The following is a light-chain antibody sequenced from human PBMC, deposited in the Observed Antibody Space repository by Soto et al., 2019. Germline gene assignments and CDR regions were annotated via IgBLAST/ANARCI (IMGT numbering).Light chain of an antibody. CDR1: SSDVGGYNY. CDR3: TSYTSSSTWV. V-gene: IGLV2-14*01. J-gene: IGLJ3*02. CDR2: EVS. Sequence: QSVLTQPASVSGSPGQSITISCTGTSSDVGGYNYVSWYQQQPGKAPKLMIYEVSNRPSGVSNRFSGSKSGNTASLTISGLQAEDEADYYCTSYTSSSTWVFGGGTKSPS.